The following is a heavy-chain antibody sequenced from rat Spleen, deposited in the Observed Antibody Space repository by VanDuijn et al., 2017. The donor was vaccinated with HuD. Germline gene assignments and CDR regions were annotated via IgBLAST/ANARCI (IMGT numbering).Heavy chain of an antibody. J-gene: IGHJ1*01. Sequence: QVQLRESGPGLVQPSQTLSLTCTVAGFSLTNYNVHWVRQPPGKGLEWMGGIGGDGSTDYNSPLKSRLSISRDTSKSQIFLKMNSLQTEDTATYYCARHDGDGSYYYYWYFDFWGPGTMVTVSS. V-gene: IGHV2-30*01. CDR3: ARHDGDGSYYYYWYFDF. D-gene: IGHD1-12*02. CDR2: IGGDGST. CDR1: GFSLTNYN.